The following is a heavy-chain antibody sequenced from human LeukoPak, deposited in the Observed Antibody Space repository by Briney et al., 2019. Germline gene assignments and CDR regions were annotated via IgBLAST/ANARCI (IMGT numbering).Heavy chain of an antibody. J-gene: IGHJ6*02. CDR1: GFVFSDYT. V-gene: IGHV3-23*01. CDR3: ARLLVVAAIRGYYYYGMDV. D-gene: IGHD2-15*01. Sequence: GESLRLSCAGSGFVFSDYTMTWVRQAPGKGLEWVSAIGGRGGSTYYADSVKGRFTISRDNAKNSLYLQMNSLRAEDTAVYYCARLLVVAAIRGYYYYGMDVWGQGTTVTVSS. CDR2: IGGRGGST.